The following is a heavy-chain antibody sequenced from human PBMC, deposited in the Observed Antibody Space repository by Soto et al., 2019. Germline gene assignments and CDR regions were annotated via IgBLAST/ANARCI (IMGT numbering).Heavy chain of an antibody. J-gene: IGHJ4*02. CDR2: TYYRSKWFN. Sequence: PSQTLSLTCAISGDSVSSNSAAWNWIRQSPSRGLEWLGRTYYRSKWFNDYAVSVKSRITINPDTSKNQFSLQLSSVTPEDTAVYYCARALHYYDSSGYYDSWGQGILVTVSS. D-gene: IGHD3-22*01. CDR1: GDSVSSNSAA. V-gene: IGHV6-1*01. CDR3: ARALHYYDSSGYYDS.